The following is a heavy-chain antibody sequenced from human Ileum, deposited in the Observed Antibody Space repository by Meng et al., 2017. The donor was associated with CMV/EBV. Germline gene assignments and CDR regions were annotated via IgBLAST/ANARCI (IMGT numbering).Heavy chain of an antibody. J-gene: IGHJ5*01. V-gene: IGHV4-61*02. CDR1: GGSITRGYYS. CDR2: IYTSGST. CDR3: AREMRKSVDS. Sequence: ARTQYSGPGLVHHPPLLSPTCTVSGGSITRGYYSGSWIRQSAGKGLEWIGRIYTSGSTNYNPSLKSRVTISLDTSKNQFSLKLNSVTAADTAVYYCAREMRKSVDSWGQGTLVTVSS.